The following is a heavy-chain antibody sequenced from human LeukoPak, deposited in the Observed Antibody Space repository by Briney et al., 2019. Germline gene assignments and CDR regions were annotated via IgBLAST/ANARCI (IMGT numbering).Heavy chain of an antibody. Sequence: GGSLRLSCAASGFTFSSYEMNWVRQAPGKGLEWVSYIDSSGSTMYYADSVKGRFTISRDNAKNSLYLQMNSLRAEDTAVYYCARADYYDSSGYYYGGHFDYWGQGTLVTVSS. CDR1: GFTFSSYE. CDR2: IDSSGSTM. D-gene: IGHD3-22*01. J-gene: IGHJ4*02. CDR3: ARADYYDSSGYYYGGHFDY. V-gene: IGHV3-48*03.